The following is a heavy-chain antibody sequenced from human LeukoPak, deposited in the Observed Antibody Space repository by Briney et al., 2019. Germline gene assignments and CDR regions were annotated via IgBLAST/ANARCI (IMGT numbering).Heavy chain of an antibody. D-gene: IGHD3-22*01. J-gene: IGHJ6*03. CDR1: GFTFDDYG. CDR3: ARDRYYYDSSGYYPSGYYYMDV. V-gene: IGHV3-48*01. CDR2: ISSSSSTI. Sequence: GGSLRLSCAASGFTFDDYGMSWVRQAPGKGLEWVSYISSSSSTIYYADSVKGRFTISRDNAKNSLYLQMNSLRAEDTAVYYCARDRYYYDSSGYYPSGYYYMDVWGKGTTVTISS.